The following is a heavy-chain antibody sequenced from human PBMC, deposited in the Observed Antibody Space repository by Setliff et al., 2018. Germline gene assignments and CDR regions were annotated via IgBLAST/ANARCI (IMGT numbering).Heavy chain of an antibody. CDR3: AREDIVVVPAAQEAFDI. Sequence: GGSLRLSCAASGFAFSTYRMNWVRQAPGKGLEWVSYISSSSSTIYYADSVKGRFTISRDNAKNSLYLQMNSLRAEDTAVYYCAREDIVVVPAAQEAFDIWGQGTMVTVSS. J-gene: IGHJ3*02. CDR2: ISSSSSTI. D-gene: IGHD2-2*01. V-gene: IGHV3-48*01. CDR1: GFAFSTYR.